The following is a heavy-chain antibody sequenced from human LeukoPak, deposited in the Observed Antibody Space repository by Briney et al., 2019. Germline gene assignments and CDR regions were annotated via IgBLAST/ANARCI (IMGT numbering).Heavy chain of an antibody. CDR2: ISGDGGTT. CDR3: AKSSAAAYNWFDP. J-gene: IGHJ5*02. D-gene: IGHD6-13*01. V-gene: IGHV3-43*02. CDR1: GFTFSDYA. Sequence: GGSLRLSCAASGFTFSDYAMHWVRQAPGKGLEWVSLISGDGGTTYYADSVKGRFTISRGNSKNSLYLQMNRLRVEDTALYYCAKSSAAAYNWFDPWGQGTLVTVSS.